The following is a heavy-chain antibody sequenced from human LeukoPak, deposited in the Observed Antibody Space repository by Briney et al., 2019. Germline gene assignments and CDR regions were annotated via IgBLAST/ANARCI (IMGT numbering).Heavy chain of an antibody. CDR1: GGSFSGYY. V-gene: IGHV4-34*01. D-gene: IGHD5-12*01. CDR2: INHSGST. J-gene: IGHJ4*02. Sequence: PSETLSLTCAVYGGSFSGYYWSWIRQPPGKGLEWIGEINHSGSTNYNPSLKSRVTISVDTSKNQFSLKLSSVTAADTAVYYCARVGYSGYDRSFDYWGQGTLVTASS. CDR3: ARVGYSGYDRSFDY.